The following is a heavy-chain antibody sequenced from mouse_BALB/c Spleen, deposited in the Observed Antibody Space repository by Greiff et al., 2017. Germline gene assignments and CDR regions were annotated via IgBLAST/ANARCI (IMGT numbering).Heavy chain of an antibody. CDR1: GFTFSDYY. V-gene: IGHV5-4*02. Sequence: DVKLVESGGGLVKPGGSLKLSCAASGFTFSDYYMYWVRQTPEKRLEWVATFSDGGSYTYYPDSVKGRFTISRDNAKNNLYLQMSSLKSEDTAMYYCARDHDYGSSYGYFDVWGAGTTVTVSS. D-gene: IGHD1-1*01. J-gene: IGHJ1*01. CDR2: FSDGGSYT. CDR3: ARDHDYGSSYGYFDV.